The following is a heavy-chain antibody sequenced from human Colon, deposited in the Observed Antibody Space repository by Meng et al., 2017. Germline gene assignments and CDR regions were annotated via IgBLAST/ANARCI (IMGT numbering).Heavy chain of an antibody. CDR1: GFTFSRYW. Sequence: GESLKISCAASGFTFSRYWMHWFRQAPGRGLLWVSRRNPDGSITNNADSVKGRFTVSRDNSKNTLYLQMNSLRAEDTAMYYCVIDMMDLGQGTLVTVSS. CDR3: VIDMMD. D-gene: IGHD3-16*01. V-gene: IGHV3-74*01. CDR2: RNPDGSIT. J-gene: IGHJ4*02.